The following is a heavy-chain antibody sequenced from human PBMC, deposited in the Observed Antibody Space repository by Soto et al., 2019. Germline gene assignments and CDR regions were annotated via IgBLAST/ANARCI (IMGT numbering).Heavy chain of an antibody. V-gene: IGHV1-46*01. J-gene: IGHJ4*02. Sequence: GASVKVSCKASGYTFTSYYMHWVRQAPGQGLEWMGIINPSGGSTSYAQKFQGRVTMTRDTSTSTVYMELSSLRSEDTAVYYCARGHHAIYWGQQLVRKKYYFDYWGQGTLVTVSS. D-gene: IGHD6-13*01. CDR1: GYTFTSYY. CDR3: ARGHHAIYWGQQLVRKKYYFDY. CDR2: INPSGGST.